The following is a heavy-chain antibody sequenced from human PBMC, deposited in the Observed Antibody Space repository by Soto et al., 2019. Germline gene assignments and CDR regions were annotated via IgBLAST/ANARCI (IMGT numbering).Heavy chain of an antibody. CDR1: GGTFSSYR. CDR2: IVPIYRTA. J-gene: IGHJ4*02. Sequence: QVQLVQSGAEVKKPGSSVKVSCKASGGTFSSYRINWVRQAPGQGLEWVGGIVPIYRTADYAQKFQGRVTINADESARTAYMELRSLKSQDTAVYYCARDAGATLSSSWGQGTLVTVSS. D-gene: IGHD6-13*01. V-gene: IGHV1-69*01. CDR3: ARDAGATLSSS.